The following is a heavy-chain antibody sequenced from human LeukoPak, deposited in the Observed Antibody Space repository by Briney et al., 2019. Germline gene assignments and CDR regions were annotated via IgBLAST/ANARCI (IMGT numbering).Heavy chain of an antibody. CDR1: GFTFTSYS. Sequence: GGSLRLSCAVSGFTFTSYSMNWVRQAPGKGLEWVSYISSSSSTIYYADPVKGRFTISRDNAKNSLYLQMNSLRAEDTAVYYCARESSSSWYRSDAFDIWGQGTMVTVSS. D-gene: IGHD6-13*01. V-gene: IGHV3-48*01. CDR3: ARESSSSWYRSDAFDI. J-gene: IGHJ3*02. CDR2: ISSSSSTI.